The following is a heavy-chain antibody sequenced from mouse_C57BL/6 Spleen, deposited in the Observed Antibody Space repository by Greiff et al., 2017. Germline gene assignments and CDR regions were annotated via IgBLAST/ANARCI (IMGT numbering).Heavy chain of an antibody. CDR3: ARGCFGSSGGFAY. Sequence: QVQLQQPGAELVRPGSSVKLSCKASGYTFTSYWMHWVKQRPIQGLEWIGNIDPSDSETHYNQKFKDKATLIVDKSSSTAYMQLSSLTSEDSAVYYCARGCFGSSGGFAYWGQGTLVTVSA. CDR1: GYTFTSYW. J-gene: IGHJ3*01. CDR2: IDPSDSET. D-gene: IGHD1-1*01. V-gene: IGHV1-52*01.